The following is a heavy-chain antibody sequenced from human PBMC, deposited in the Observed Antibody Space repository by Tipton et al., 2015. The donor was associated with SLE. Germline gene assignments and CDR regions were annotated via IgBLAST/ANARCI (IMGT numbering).Heavy chain of an antibody. CDR3: ARGIVAAFFY. CDR2: INHSGST. Sequence: TLSLTCAVYGGSFRGYYWSWIRQPPGKGLEWIGEINHSGSTNYNPSLKSRVTISVDTSKKQFSLKLRSVTAADTAMYYCARGIVAAFFYWGQGTLVTVSS. V-gene: IGHV4-34*01. D-gene: IGHD6-6*01. J-gene: IGHJ4*02. CDR1: GGSFRGYY.